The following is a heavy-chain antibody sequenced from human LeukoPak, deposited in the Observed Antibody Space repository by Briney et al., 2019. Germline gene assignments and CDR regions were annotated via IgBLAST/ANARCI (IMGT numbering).Heavy chain of an antibody. J-gene: IGHJ4*02. Sequence: PSETLSLTCTVSGGSISSYYWSWIRQPPGKGLEWIGYIYYSGSTNYNSSLKSRVTISVDTSKNQFSLKLSSVTAADTAVYYCARHAVRGVITRVFDYWGQGTLVTVSS. V-gene: IGHV4-59*01. D-gene: IGHD3-10*01. CDR1: GGSISSYY. CDR2: IYYSGST. CDR3: ARHAVRGVITRVFDY.